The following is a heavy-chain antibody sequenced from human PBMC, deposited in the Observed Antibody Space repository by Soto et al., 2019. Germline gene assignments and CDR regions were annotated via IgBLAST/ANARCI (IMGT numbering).Heavy chain of an antibody. CDR2: IIPISGTA. V-gene: IGHV1-69*13. Sequence: SVKVSCKASGGTFSSYAISWVRQAPGQGLEWMGGIIPISGTANYAQKFQGRVTITADESTSTAYMELSSLRSEDTAVYYCARDRGAATATGTPGYWGQGTLVTVSS. D-gene: IGHD2-15*01. J-gene: IGHJ4*02. CDR3: ARDRGAATATGTPGY. CDR1: GGTFSSYA.